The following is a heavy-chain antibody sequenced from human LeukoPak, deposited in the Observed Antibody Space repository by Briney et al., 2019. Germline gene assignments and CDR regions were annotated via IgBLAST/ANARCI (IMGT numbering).Heavy chain of an antibody. V-gene: IGHV4-59*08. CDR2: IYYSGST. Sequence: SETLSLTCTVSGGSISSYYWSWIRQPPGKGLEWIGYIYYSGSTNYNPSLKSRVTISVDTSKNQFSLKLSSVTAADTAVYYCARHDYGDLAYLDYWGQGTLVTVSS. D-gene: IGHD4-17*01. CDR1: GGSISSYY. CDR3: ARHDYGDLAYLDY. J-gene: IGHJ4*02.